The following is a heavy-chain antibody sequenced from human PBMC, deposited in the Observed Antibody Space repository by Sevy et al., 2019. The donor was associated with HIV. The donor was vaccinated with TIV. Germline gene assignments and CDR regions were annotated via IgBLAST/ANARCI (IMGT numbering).Heavy chain of an antibody. CDR3: ARGGAVTFGGVIVKSAFDI. V-gene: IGHV4-59*01. J-gene: IGHJ3*02. CDR1: GGSISSYY. Sequence: SETLSLTCTVSGGSISSYYWSWIRQPPGKGLEWIGYIYYSGSTNYNPSLKSRVTISVDTSKNQFSLKLSSVTAADTAVYYCARGGAVTFGGVIVKSAFDIWGQGTMVTVSS. CDR2: IYYSGST. D-gene: IGHD3-16*02.